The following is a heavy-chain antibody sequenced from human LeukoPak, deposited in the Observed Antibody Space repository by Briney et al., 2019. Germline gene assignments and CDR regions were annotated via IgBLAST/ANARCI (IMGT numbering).Heavy chain of an antibody. CDR3: ARGKLGMEAFDI. Sequence: PSETLSLTCTVSGGSISSYYWSWIRQPPGKGLEWIGYIYYSGSTNYNPSLKSRVTISVDTSKNQFSLKLSSVTAADTAVYYCARGKLGMEAFDIWGQGTMATVSS. D-gene: IGHD7-27*01. J-gene: IGHJ3*02. CDR2: IYYSGST. V-gene: IGHV4-59*01. CDR1: GGSISSYY.